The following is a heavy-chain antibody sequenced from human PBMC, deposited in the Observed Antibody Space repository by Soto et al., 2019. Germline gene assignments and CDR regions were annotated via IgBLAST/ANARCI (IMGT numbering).Heavy chain of an antibody. CDR3: ARDYDYVGNQLAFDI. CDR1: GFTFSYYY. D-gene: IGHD3-16*01. J-gene: IGHJ3*02. V-gene: IGHV3-11*06. Sequence: GGSLILSCAASGFTFSYYYMRWIRQAPGKGLEWVSDISSSSSYTNDTDSLKGRCTNARDNAKNSLYLQMNSLRAEDTAVYDCARDYDYVGNQLAFDIWGQGTMVTVSS. CDR2: ISSSSSYT.